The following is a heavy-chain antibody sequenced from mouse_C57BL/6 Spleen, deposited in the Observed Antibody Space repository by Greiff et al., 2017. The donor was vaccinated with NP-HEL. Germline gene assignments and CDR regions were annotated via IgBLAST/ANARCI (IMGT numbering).Heavy chain of an antibody. CDR3: ARFGDPAWFAY. J-gene: IGHJ3*01. V-gene: IGHV1-80*01. CDR1: GYAFSSYW. Sequence: QVQLQQSGAELVKPGASVKISCKASGYAFSSYWMNWVQQRPGKGLEWIGQIYPGDGDTNYNGKFKGKSTLTADKSSSTAYMQLSSLTSEDSAVYFCARFGDPAWFAYWGQGTLVTVSA. CDR2: IYPGDGDT.